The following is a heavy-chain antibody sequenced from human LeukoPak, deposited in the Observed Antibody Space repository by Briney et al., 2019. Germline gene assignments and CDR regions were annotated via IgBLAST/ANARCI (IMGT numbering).Heavy chain of an antibody. J-gene: IGHJ5*02. CDR3: ARVRGTLSRITIFGVVGTPNWFDP. CDR1: GGSISSGGYY. V-gene: IGHV4-31*03. D-gene: IGHD3-3*01. CDR2: IYYSGST. Sequence: PSETLSLTCTVSGGSISSGGYYWSWIRQHPGKGLEWIGYIYYSGSTYYNPSLKSRVTISVDTSKNQFSLKLSSVTAADTAVYYCARVRGTLSRITIFGVVGTPNWFDPWGQGTLVTVSS.